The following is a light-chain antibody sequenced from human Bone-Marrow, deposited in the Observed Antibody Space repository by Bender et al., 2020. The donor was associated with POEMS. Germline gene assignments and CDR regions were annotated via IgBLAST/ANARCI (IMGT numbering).Light chain of an antibody. CDR3: QSYDNSLGGWV. CDR1: TSNIGNNF. Sequence: QSILTQPPSASATPGQTITISCSGSTSNIGNNFAYWYQQFPGMAPKLLIYGNHKRPSGVPDRFSGSKSDTSASLAITGLQAEDEGDYYCQSYDNSLGGWVFGGGTKLTVL. CDR2: GNH. V-gene: IGLV1-47*01. J-gene: IGLJ3*02.